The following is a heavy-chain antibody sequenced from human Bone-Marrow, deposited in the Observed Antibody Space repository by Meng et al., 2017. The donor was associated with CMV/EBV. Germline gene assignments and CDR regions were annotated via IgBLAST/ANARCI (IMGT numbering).Heavy chain of an antibody. CDR3: ARDGSLRFLEWLFYDYYYGMDV. D-gene: IGHD3-3*01. Sequence: GESLKISCAASGFTFSSYSMNWVRQAPGKGLEWVSSISSSSSYIYYADSVKGRFTISRDNAKNSLYLQMNSLRAEDTAVYYCARDGSLRFLEWLFYDYYYGMDVWGQGPTVT. V-gene: IGHV3-21*01. J-gene: IGHJ6*02. CDR1: GFTFSSYS. CDR2: ISSSSSYI.